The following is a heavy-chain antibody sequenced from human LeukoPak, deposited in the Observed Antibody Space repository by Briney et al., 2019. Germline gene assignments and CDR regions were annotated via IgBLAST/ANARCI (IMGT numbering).Heavy chain of an antibody. J-gene: IGHJ5*02. Sequence: GGSLRLSCAASGFTFSSYWMSWVRQAPGKGLEWVANIKQDGSEKYYVDSVKGRFTISRDNAKNSLYLQMNSLRAEDTAVYYCARAGNGYYYDSSGYFDPWGQGTLVTVSS. D-gene: IGHD3-22*01. CDR3: ARAGNGYYYDSSGYFDP. CDR2: IKQDGSEK. V-gene: IGHV3-7*01. CDR1: GFTFSSYW.